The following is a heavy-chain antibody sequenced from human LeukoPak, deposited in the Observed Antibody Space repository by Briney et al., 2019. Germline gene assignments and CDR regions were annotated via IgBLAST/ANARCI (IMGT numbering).Heavy chain of an antibody. CDR3: AAGSGWYSPDY. J-gene: IGHJ4*02. Sequence: GTSVKVSCKASGFTLTSSPMQWVRQARGQHLEWIGWIVVGSGNTNYAQKSQERVTITRDMSTTTAHMELSSLRSEDTAVYYCAAGSGWYSPDYWGQGTLVTVSS. CDR2: IVVGSGNT. CDR1: GFTLTSSP. D-gene: IGHD6-19*01. V-gene: IGHV1-58*02.